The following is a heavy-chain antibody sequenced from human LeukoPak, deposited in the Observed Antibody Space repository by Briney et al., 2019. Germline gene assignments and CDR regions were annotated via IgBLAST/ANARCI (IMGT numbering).Heavy chain of an antibody. CDR1: GFTFRNYG. Sequence: GGSLRLSCSAPGFTFRNYGMHWVRQAPGKGLEWVAFIRYDGSSKYYADSVKGRFTISRDNSKSTLYLQMSNLRAEDTAVYYCAKGPEVRGVIVILKTGEKGALDYWGQGTLVTVSS. D-gene: IGHD3-10*01. CDR3: AKGPEVRGVIVILKTGEKGALDY. J-gene: IGHJ4*02. V-gene: IGHV3-30*02. CDR2: IRYDGSSK.